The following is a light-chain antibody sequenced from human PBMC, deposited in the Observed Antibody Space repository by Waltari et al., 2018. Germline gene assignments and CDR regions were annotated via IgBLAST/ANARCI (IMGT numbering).Light chain of an antibody. CDR3: QAYGTSQGT. V-gene: IGKV3-20*01. CDR2: GAS. CDR1: QSISTTY. J-gene: IGKJ1*01. Sequence: QSPGPLSLSPGERATLSCRASQSISTTYFTWYQQKPGQAPRMLIYGASRRATGIPDRFSGGGSGTDFTLTINRLEAEDFAVYYCQAYGTSQGTFGQGTKVEIK.